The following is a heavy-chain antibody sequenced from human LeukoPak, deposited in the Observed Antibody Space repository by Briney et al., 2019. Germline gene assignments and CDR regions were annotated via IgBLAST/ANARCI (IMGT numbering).Heavy chain of an antibody. J-gene: IGHJ4*02. CDR1: GYTVTGYY. CDR2: INPNSGNT. Sequence: ASVKVSCKASGYTVTGYYIHWVRQAPGQGLEWMGWINPNSGNTNYAQRFQGGVTMTRDTSISTAYMELSRLRSADTAVYYCAREADNWNYVRRGPPFDYWGQGTLVTVSS. D-gene: IGHD1-7*01. CDR3: AREADNWNYVRRGPPFDY. V-gene: IGHV1-2*02.